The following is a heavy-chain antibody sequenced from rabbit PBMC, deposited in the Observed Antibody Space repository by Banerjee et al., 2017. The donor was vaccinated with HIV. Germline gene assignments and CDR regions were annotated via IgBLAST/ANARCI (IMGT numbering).Heavy chain of an antibody. V-gene: IGHV1S45*01. J-gene: IGHJ4*01. D-gene: IGHD2-1*01. CDR2: IYAGSSGST. CDR1: GFSFSNSYY. Sequence: QEQLVESGGGLVQPEGSLTLTCTASGFSFSNSYYMCWVRQAPGKGLEWIACIYAGSSGSTYYASWAKGRFTISKTSSTTVTLQMTSLTAADTATYFCARELRANYGDYGYGLWGPGTLVTVS. CDR3: ARELRANYGDYGYGL.